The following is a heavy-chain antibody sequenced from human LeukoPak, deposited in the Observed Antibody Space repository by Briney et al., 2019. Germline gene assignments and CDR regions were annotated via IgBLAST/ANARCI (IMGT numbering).Heavy chain of an antibody. J-gene: IGHJ3*02. CDR2: INPSGGST. CDR3: ARELNVLLWFGEGGAFDI. CDR1: GYTFTSYY. Sequence: ASVKVSCKASGYTFTSYYMHWVRQAPGQGLEWMGIINPSGGSTSYAQKFQGRVTMTRDTSTSTVYMELSSLRSEDTAAYYCARELNVLLWFGEGGAFDIWGQGTMVTVSS. D-gene: IGHD3-10*01. V-gene: IGHV1-46*01.